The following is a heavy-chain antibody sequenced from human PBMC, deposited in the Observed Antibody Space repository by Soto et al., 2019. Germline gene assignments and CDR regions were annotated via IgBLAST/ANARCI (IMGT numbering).Heavy chain of an antibody. V-gene: IGHV3-30-3*01. CDR1: GFTFSSYA. CDR2: ISYDGSNK. CDR3: ARDGACGGDCSIDY. Sequence: QVQLVESGGGVVQPGRSLRLSCAASGFTFSSYAMYWVRQAPGKGLEWVAVISYDGSNKYYGDSVKGRFTISRDNSKNTLELQMNSLRAEDTAVYYCARDGACGGDCSIDYWGQGTLVTVSS. J-gene: IGHJ4*02. D-gene: IGHD2-21*02.